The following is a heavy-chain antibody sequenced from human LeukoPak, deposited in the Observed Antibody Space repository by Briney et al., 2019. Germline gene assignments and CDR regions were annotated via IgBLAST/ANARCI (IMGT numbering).Heavy chain of an antibody. CDR3: ARGGDIVVVPAAMGEANWFDP. Sequence: GGSLRLSCAASGFTFSSYWMHWVRQAPGKGLVWVSRINSDGSSTSYADSVKGRFTISRDNAKNSLYLQMNSLRAEDTAVYYCARGGDIVVVPAAMGEANWFDPWGQGTLVTVSS. D-gene: IGHD2-2*01. CDR1: GFTFSSYW. J-gene: IGHJ5*02. V-gene: IGHV3-74*01. CDR2: INSDGSST.